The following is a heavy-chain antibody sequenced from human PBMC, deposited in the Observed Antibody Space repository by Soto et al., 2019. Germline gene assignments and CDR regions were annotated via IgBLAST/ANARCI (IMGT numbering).Heavy chain of an antibody. V-gene: IGHV4-31*03. CDR2: IDYSGST. Sequence: QVQLQESGPGLVKPSQTLSLTCTVSGGSISSGGYYWSWIRQHPGKGLEWIGYIDYSGSTYYNPSLQSRVTISVDTSKNQCPLKLGSVAAADTAVYYCAGVVEVATTAPFVYWGQGPLVTVSS. D-gene: IGHD2-15*01. CDR1: GGSISSGGYY. CDR3: AGVVEVATTAPFVY. J-gene: IGHJ4*02.